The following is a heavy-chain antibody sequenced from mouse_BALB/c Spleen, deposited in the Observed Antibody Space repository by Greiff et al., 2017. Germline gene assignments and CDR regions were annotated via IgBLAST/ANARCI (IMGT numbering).Heavy chain of an antibody. CDR1: GYNFTSYW. CDR3: ARGYYGSLFDY. CDR2: IYPGSGST. D-gene: IGHD1-1*01. V-gene: IGHV1-55*01. J-gene: IGHJ2*01. Sequence: VQLQQPGAELVKPGTSVKLSCKASGYNFTSYWINWVKLRPGQGLEWIGDIYPGSGSTNYNEKFKSKATLTVDTSSSTAYMQLSSLASEDSALYYCARGYYGSLFDYWGQGTTLTVSS.